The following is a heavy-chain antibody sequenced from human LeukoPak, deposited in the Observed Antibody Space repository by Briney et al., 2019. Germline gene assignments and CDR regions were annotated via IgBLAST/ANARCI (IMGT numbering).Heavy chain of an antibody. CDR1: GFTFGTYW. CDR2: INGDGSEK. D-gene: IGHD2-15*01. J-gene: IGHJ4*02. CDR3: ARARYCSSGNCYKDY. Sequence: GGSLRLSCAASGFTFGTYWMSLVRQAPGKGLEWVANINGDGSEKYFAGSVRGRFTISRDNARNSLFLQMNSLRAEDTAVYYCARARYCSSGNCYKDYWGQGSLVTVSS. V-gene: IGHV3-7*03.